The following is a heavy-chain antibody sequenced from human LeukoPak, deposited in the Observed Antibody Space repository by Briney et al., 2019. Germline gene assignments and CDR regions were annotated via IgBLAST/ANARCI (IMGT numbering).Heavy chain of an antibody. CDR1: GLTFSSYW. CDR2: IKEGGSEK. CDR3: AKVAYSGSYYL. D-gene: IGHD1-26*01. J-gene: IGHJ5*02. V-gene: IGHV3-7*01. Sequence: SGGSLRLSCAASGLTFSSYWMSWVRQAPGKGLEWVANIKEGGSEKYYVDSLKGRFTISRDNAKNTLYLQMNSLRAEDTAVYYCAKVAYSGSYYLWGQGTLVTVSS.